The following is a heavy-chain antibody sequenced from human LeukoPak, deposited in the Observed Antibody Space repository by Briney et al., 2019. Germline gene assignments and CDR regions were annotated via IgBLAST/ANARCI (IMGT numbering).Heavy chain of an antibody. D-gene: IGHD3-22*01. CDR2: ISAYNGNT. CDR3: ARDAGRYYDSSGYYAPDAFDI. V-gene: IGHV1-18*01. J-gene: IGHJ3*02. CDR1: GYTFTSYG. Sequence: ASVKVSCKASGYTFTSYGISWVRQAPGQGLEWMGWISAYNGNTNYAQKLQGRVTMTTDTSTSTAYMELRSLRSDDTAVYYCARDAGRYYDSSGYYAPDAFDIWGQGTMVTVSS.